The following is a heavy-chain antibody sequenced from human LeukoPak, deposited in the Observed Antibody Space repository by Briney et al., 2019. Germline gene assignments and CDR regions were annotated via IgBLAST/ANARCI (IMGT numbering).Heavy chain of an antibody. CDR1: GGSFSGYY. Sequence: PSETLSLTCAVYGGSFSGYYWSWIRQPPGKGLEWIGEINHSGSTNYNPSLKSRVTISVDTSKNQFSLKLSSVTAADTAVYYCARGPGGYSSSWYIKYYFDYWGQGTLVTVSS. J-gene: IGHJ4*02. CDR2: INHSGST. V-gene: IGHV4-34*01. CDR3: ARGPGGYSSSWYIKYYFDY. D-gene: IGHD6-13*01.